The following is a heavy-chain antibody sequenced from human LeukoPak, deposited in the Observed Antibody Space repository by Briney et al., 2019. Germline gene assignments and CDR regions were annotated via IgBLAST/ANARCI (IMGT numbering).Heavy chain of an antibody. CDR3: ARDGGSSGYDYYYYMDV. D-gene: IGHD6-19*01. CDR2: ISGYYGDT. V-gene: IGHV1-18*01. Sequence: ASVKVSCKASGYTFTSYGINWVRQAPGQGLEWMGWISGYYGDTNYAQKFQGRVTMTTDTSTSTAYMELRSLRSDDTAVYYCARDGGSSGYDYYYYMDVWGKGTTVTVSS. J-gene: IGHJ6*03. CDR1: GYTFTSYG.